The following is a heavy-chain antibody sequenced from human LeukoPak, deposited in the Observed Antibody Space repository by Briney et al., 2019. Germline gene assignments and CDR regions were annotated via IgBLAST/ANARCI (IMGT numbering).Heavy chain of an antibody. V-gene: IGHV3-53*01. CDR1: GFTVSSNY. CDR3: ASRATVTTDRFWFDP. D-gene: IGHD4-11*01. Sequence: GGSLRLSCAASGFTVSSNYMSWVRQAPGKGLKWXXVIYSGGSTYXADSVKXRFTISRDNSKNTLYLQMNSLRAEDTAVYYCASRATVTTDRFWFDPWGQGTLVTVSS. J-gene: IGHJ5*02. CDR2: IYSGGST.